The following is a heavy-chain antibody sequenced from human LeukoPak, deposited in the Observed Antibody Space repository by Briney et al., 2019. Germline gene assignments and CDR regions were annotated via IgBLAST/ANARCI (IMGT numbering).Heavy chain of an antibody. Sequence: GGSLRLSCAASGFTFSNAWMSWVRQAPGKGLEWVGRIKSKTDGGTTDYAAPVKGRFTISRDDSKNTLYLQMNSLKTEDTAVYYCTTSNYYDSSGYYGHYWGQGTLVTVSS. J-gene: IGHJ4*02. CDR2: IKSKTDGGTT. V-gene: IGHV3-15*01. D-gene: IGHD3-22*01. CDR3: TTSNYYDSSGYYGHY. CDR1: GFTFSNAW.